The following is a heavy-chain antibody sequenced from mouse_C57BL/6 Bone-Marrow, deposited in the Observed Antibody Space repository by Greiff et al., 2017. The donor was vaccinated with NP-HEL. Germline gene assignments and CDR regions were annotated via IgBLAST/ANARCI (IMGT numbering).Heavy chain of an antibody. CDR1: DYAFPSHD. CDR3: ARHGNYGSSYDWYFDV. Sequence: EVQLVQSGGGLVQPGASVKLSCESNDYAFPSHDMPWVRKTPEQRLELIAAINRDGGSTYYPDTMERRFTISRANTYKTLYLQMSSLRSEDTAVYYGARHGNYGSSYDWYFDVWGKGTTVTVSS. CDR2: INRDGGST. J-gene: IGHJ1*03. D-gene: IGHD1-1*01. V-gene: IGHV5-2*01.